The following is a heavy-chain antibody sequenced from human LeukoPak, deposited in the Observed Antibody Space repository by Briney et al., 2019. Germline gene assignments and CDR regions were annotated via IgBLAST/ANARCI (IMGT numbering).Heavy chain of an antibody. CDR2: INHSGST. D-gene: IGHD6-13*01. CDR3: ASLIAAAGPQNDAFDI. CDR1: GGSFSGYY. V-gene: IGHV4-34*01. J-gene: IGHJ3*02. Sequence: PSETLSLTCAVYGGSFSGYYWGWIRQPPGKGLEWIGEINHSGSTNYNPSLKSRVTISVDTSKNQFSLKLSSVTAADTAVYYCASLIAAAGPQNDAFDIWGQGTMVTVSS.